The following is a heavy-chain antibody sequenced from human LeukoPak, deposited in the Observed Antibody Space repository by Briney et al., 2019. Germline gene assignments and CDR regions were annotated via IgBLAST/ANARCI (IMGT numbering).Heavy chain of an antibody. Sequence: GGSLRLSCAASGFTFSSYGMHWVRQAPGKGLEWVAVISYDGSNKYYADSVKGRFTISRDNSKNTLYLQMNSLRAEDTAVYYCAKDSTPNGDYGPPDYWGQGTLVTVSS. CDR1: GFTFSSYG. J-gene: IGHJ4*02. V-gene: IGHV3-30*18. CDR2: ISYDGSNK. CDR3: AKDSTPNGDYGPPDY. D-gene: IGHD4-17*01.